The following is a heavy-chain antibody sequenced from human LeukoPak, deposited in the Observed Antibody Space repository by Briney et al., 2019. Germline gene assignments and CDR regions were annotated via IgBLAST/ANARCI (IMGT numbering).Heavy chain of an antibody. Sequence: PSETLSLTCAVYGGAFSGYSWSWIRQPPGKGLEWIGEVDPNGTTNYNPSLKSRVTVSVDTSKNQFSLNLKSVTAADTAVYYCARGRSYGYGDYDYWGQGTLVTVSS. CDR2: VDPNGTT. J-gene: IGHJ4*02. V-gene: IGHV4-34*01. CDR3: ARGRSYGYGDYDY. D-gene: IGHD4-17*01. CDR1: GGAFSGYS.